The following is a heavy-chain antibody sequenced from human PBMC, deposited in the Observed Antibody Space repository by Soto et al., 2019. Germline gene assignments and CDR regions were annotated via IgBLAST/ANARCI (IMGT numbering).Heavy chain of an antibody. Sequence: SVKVSCKASGFTFTTSAMQWVRQGRGQRLEWIGWIVVGSGNTAYAQKFQERLTITRDVSTTTAYMELTSLRSEDTAVYYCAAAGEYSGYENAFDIWGQGTMVTVSS. CDR3: AAAGEYSGYENAFDI. D-gene: IGHD5-12*01. J-gene: IGHJ3*02. CDR1: GFTFTTSA. CDR2: IVVGSGNT. V-gene: IGHV1-58*02.